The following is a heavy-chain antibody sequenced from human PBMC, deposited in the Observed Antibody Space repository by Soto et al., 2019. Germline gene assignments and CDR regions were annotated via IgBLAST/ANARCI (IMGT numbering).Heavy chain of an antibody. CDR2: VYYSGST. CDR1: GGSVYSSSYY. Sequence: SETTSLTCTVSGGSVYSSSYYWGWVRQPPGKGLEWIGSVYYSGSTYYNPSLESRVTISVDKSKNQFSLKLMSLSAEDTAVYYCASSSVPYCSGGSCYVIWGQGTLVTVSS. V-gene: IGHV4-39*01. J-gene: IGHJ4*02. CDR3: ASSSVPYCSGGSCYVI. D-gene: IGHD2-15*01.